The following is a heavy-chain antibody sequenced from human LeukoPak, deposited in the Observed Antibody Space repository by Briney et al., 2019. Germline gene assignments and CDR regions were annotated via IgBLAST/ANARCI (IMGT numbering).Heavy chain of an antibody. CDR2: INHSGST. V-gene: IGHV4-34*01. J-gene: IGHJ6*03. Sequence: GSLRLSCAASGFTFSSYAMSWIRQPPGKGLEWIGEINHSGSTNYNPSLKSRVTISVDTSKNQFSLKLSSVTAADTAVYYCARGYYMDVWGKGTTVTVSS. CDR3: ARGYYMDV. CDR1: GFTFSSYA.